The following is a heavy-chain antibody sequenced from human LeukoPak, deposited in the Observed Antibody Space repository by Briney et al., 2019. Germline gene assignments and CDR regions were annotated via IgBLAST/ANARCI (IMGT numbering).Heavy chain of an antibody. D-gene: IGHD3-9*01. CDR3: ARDILTGYPTADY. CDR1: GYTFTGYY. CDR2: INPNSGGT. V-gene: IGHV1-2*02. Sequence: GASVKVSCKASGYTFTGYYMHWVRQAPGQGLEWMGWINPNSGGTNYAQKFQGRVTMTRDTSISTAYMELSRLRSDDTAVYYCARDILTGYPTADYWGQGTLVTVSS. J-gene: IGHJ4*02.